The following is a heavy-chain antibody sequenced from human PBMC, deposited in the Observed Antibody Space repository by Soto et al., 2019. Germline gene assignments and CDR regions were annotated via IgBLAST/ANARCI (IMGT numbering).Heavy chain of an antibody. CDR3: ARDLDASGSYYTDY. D-gene: IGHD3-10*01. J-gene: IGHJ4*02. CDR2: ISPYKVNT. Sequence: GASLKVSCKASGYTFSSIGIRWVRQAPGQGLEWMGLISPYKVNTHPTQGLHGRVTRATDTSTSTAYRELRSVRSDDTAVYYCARDLDASGSYYTDYWGQGTLVTVSS. CDR1: GYTFSSIG. V-gene: IGHV1-18*01.